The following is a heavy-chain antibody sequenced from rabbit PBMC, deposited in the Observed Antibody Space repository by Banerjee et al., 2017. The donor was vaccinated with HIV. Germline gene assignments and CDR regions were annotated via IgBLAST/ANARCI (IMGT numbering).Heavy chain of an antibody. CDR1: GFAFNNNYW. CDR3: ARVGYAGVDDADYVLSGYYFNL. V-gene: IGHV1S43*01. Sequence: QEQLEESGGGLVKPEGSLTLTCTASGFAFNNNYWICWVRQAPGKGLEWIGCIYTGSSGGTWYASWVKGRFTISKSTSLNTVDLKMTSLTAADTATYFCARVGYAGVDDADYVLSGYYFNLWGQGTLVTVS. J-gene: IGHJ4*01. D-gene: IGHD4-2*01. CDR2: IYTGSSGGT.